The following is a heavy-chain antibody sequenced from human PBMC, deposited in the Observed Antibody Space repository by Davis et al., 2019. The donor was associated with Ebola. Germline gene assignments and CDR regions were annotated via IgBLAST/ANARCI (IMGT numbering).Heavy chain of an antibody. V-gene: IGHV3-7*03. CDR2: IKQDGSEK. CDR1: GFTFSNYA. CDR3: ARAYSSGWYHYFDY. Sequence: PGGSLRLSCAASGFTFSNYAMTYIRQAPGKGLEWVANIKQDGSEKYYVDSVKGRFTISRDNAKNSLYLQMNSLRAEDTAVYYCARAYSSGWYHYFDYWGQGTLVTVSS. J-gene: IGHJ4*02. D-gene: IGHD6-19*01.